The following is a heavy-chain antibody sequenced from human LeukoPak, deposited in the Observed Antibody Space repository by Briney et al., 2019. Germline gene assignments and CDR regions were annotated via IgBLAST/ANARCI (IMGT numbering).Heavy chain of an antibody. CDR3: ARLMTTVSPRSFDY. V-gene: IGHV5-51*01. D-gene: IGHD4-17*01. J-gene: IGHJ4*02. CDR1: GYSFTTYW. CDR2: IYPGDSDT. Sequence: PGESLKISCKGSGYSFTTYWIGWVRQMPGKGLEWMGIIYPGDSDTRYSPSFQGQVTISTDKSINTAYLQWSSPKASDIAIYYCARLMTTVSPRSFDYWGQGTLVTVSS.